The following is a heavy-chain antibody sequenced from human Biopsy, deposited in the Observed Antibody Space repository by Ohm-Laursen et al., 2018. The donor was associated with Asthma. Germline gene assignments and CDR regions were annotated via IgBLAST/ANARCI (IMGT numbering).Heavy chain of an antibody. CDR1: GFTFSNYG. CDR3: AKDVFPGWELRRGPDS. V-gene: IGHV3-30*18. J-gene: IGHJ4*02. CDR2: ISFDGSNK. D-gene: IGHD1-26*01. Sequence: SLRLSCAASGFTFSNYGMHWVRQAPGKGLDWVAVISFDGSNKNYTDSVKGRFTISRDNSRNTLHLQMNSLRAEDTAVYYCAKDVFPGWELRRGPDSWGQGTLVTVSS.